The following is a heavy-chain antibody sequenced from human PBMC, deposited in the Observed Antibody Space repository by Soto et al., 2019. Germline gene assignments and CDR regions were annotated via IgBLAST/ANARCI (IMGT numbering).Heavy chain of an antibody. CDR1: GDSITSNSYF. V-gene: IGHV4-39*07. CDR2: IYYSGTT. D-gene: IGHD6-19*01. CDR3: AKTGWFSLDF. Sequence: PSETLSLTCTVSGDSITSNSYFWAWIRQPPGKGLEWIGSIYYSGTTYYNPSLKSRVTISVDRSKNQFSLKLSSVTAADTAVYHCAKTGWFSLDFWGQGALVTVSS. J-gene: IGHJ4*02.